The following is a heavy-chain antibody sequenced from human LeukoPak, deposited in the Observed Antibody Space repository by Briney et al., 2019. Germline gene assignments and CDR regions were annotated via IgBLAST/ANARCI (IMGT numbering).Heavy chain of an antibody. CDR2: IYYSGST. D-gene: IGHD3-10*01. CDR3: ARQRLVRGVISRWFDP. CDR1: GGSISSSSYY. Sequence: SETLSLTCTVSGGSISSSSYYWGWIRHPPGKGLEWIGRIYYSGSTYYNPSLKSRVTISVDTSKNQFSLKLSSVTAADTAVYYCARQRLVRGVISRWFDPWGQGTLVTVSS. J-gene: IGHJ5*02. V-gene: IGHV4-39*01.